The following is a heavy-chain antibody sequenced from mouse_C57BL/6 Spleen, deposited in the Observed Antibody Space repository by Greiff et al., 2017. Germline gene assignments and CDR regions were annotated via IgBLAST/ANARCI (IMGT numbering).Heavy chain of an antibody. Sequence: VQLQQPGAELVKPGASVKLSCKASGYTFTSYWMQWVKQRPGQGLEWIGEIDPSDSYTNYNQKVKGKATLTVDTSSSTAYMQLSSLTSEDSAVYYCARWELGTDYWGQGTTLTVSS. V-gene: IGHV1-50*01. D-gene: IGHD4-1*01. CDR3: ARWELGTDY. CDR2: IDPSDSYT. CDR1: GYTFTSYW. J-gene: IGHJ2*01.